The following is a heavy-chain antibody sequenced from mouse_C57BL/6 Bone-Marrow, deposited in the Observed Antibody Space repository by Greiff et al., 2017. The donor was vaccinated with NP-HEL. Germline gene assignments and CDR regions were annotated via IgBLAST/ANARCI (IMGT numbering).Heavy chain of an antibody. Sequence: EVKVVESGGGLVKPGGSLKLSCAASGFTFSGYAMSWVRQTPEKRLEWVATISDGGSYTYYPDNVKGRFTISRDNAKNNLYLQMSHLKSEDTAMYYCARCDYGDYWGQGTTLTVSS. CDR3: ARCDYGDY. CDR2: ISDGGSYT. V-gene: IGHV5-4*03. J-gene: IGHJ2*01. D-gene: IGHD2-4*01. CDR1: GFTFSGYA.